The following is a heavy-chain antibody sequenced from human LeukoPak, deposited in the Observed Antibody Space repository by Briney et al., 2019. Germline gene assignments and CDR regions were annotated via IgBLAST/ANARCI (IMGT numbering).Heavy chain of an antibody. D-gene: IGHD3-22*01. V-gene: IGHV4-34*01. J-gene: IGHJ4*02. CDR3: ARGLIYYDSSGQLLG. CDR1: GGSFSGYY. Sequence: SETLSLTCAVYGGSFSGYYWSWIRQPPGKGLEWIGEINHSGSTNYNPSLKSRVTISVDTSKNQFSLKLSSVTAADTAVYYCARGLIYYDSSGQLLGWGQGTLVTVSS. CDR2: INHSGST.